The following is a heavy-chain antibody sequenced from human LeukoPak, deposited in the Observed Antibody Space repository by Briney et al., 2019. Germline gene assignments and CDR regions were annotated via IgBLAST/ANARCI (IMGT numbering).Heavy chain of an antibody. Sequence: GGSLRLSCAASGFTFSSCSMNWVRQAPGKGLEWVSSISSSSSYIYYADSVKGRFTISRDNAKNSLYQQMNSLRAEDTAVYYCAKTFWSGYPTVYFDYWGQGTLVTVSS. CDR3: AKTFWSGYPTVYFDY. D-gene: IGHD3-3*01. CDR1: GFTFSSCS. CDR2: ISSSSSYI. V-gene: IGHV3-21*01. J-gene: IGHJ4*02.